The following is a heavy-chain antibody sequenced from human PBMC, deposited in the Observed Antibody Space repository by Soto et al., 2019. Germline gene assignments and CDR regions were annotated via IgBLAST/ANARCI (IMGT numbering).Heavy chain of an antibody. CDR2: ISYDGSNK. Sequence: QVQLVESGGGVVQPGRSLRLSCAASGLIFSTYDMHWVRQAPGKGLEWVAVISYDGSNKYYADSVKGRFTISRDNSKNTLYLQMNSLRAEDTAVYYCASNRTYCDDWGMDVWGQGTPVTVSS. J-gene: IGHJ6*02. CDR3: ASNRTYCDDWGMDV. CDR1: GLIFSTYD. V-gene: IGHV3-30*03. D-gene: IGHD4-17*01.